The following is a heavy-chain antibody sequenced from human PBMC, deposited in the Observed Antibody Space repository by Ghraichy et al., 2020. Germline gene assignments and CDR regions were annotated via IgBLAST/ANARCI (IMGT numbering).Heavy chain of an antibody. CDR3: ARMSYAAAAVVYYYMDV. Sequence: SGPTLVKPTETLTLTCTVSGFSLSNARMGVSWIRQPPGKALEWLAHIFSNDEKSYSTSLKSRLTISKDTSKSQVVLTMTNMDPVDTATYYCARMSYAAAAVVYYYMDVWGKGTTVTVSS. CDR2: IFSNDEK. J-gene: IGHJ6*03. D-gene: IGHD6-13*01. V-gene: IGHV2-26*01. CDR1: GFSLSNARMG.